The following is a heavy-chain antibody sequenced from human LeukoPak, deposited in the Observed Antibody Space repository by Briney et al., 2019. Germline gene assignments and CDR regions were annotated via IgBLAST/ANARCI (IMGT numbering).Heavy chain of an antibody. V-gene: IGHV4-4*07. CDR3: ARCPYYYGMDV. J-gene: IGHJ6*02. CDR2: IYTSGST. CDR1: GGSISSYY. Sequence: SETLSLTCTVAGGSISSYYWSWIRQPAGKGLEWIGRIYTSGSTNYNPSLKSRVTMSVDTSKNQFSLKLSSVTAAGTAVYCCARCPYYYGMDVWGQGTTVTVSS.